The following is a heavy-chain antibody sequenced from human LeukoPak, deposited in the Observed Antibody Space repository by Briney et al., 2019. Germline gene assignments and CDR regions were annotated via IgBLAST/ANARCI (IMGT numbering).Heavy chain of an antibody. CDR3: ARGSRELYYFGY. CDR1: GGSISSYY. Sequence: SETLSLTCTVSGGSISSYYWSWTRQPPGKGLEWIGYIYYSGSTKYNPSLKSRVTISVDASKTQFSLKLNSVTAADTAVYYCARGSRELYYFGYWGQGTLVTVSS. D-gene: IGHD1-7*01. V-gene: IGHV4-59*01. CDR2: IYYSGST. J-gene: IGHJ4*02.